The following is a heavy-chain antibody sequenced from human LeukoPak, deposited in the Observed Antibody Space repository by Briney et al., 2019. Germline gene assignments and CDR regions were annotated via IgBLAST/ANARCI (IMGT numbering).Heavy chain of an antibody. D-gene: IGHD3-22*01. CDR2: ISAYNGNT. Sequence: ASVKVSCKASGYTFTSYSISWVRQAPGQGLEWMGWISAYNGNTNYAQKFQGRVTLTRDMSTNTVYMKLSSLTSEDTAVYYCARTSSGYYAHFDLWGQGTLVTVS. CDR1: GYTFTSYS. V-gene: IGHV1-18*01. J-gene: IGHJ4*02. CDR3: ARTSSGYYAHFDL.